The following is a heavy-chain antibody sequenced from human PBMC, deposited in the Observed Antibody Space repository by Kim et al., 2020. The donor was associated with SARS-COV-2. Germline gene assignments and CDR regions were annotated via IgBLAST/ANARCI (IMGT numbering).Heavy chain of an antibody. Sequence: SETLSLTCAVYGGSFSGYYWSWIRQPPGKGLEWIGEINRSGDTSYNPSLKSRVSISVDTSKHQFSLKLSSVTAADTAVYYCARGYGSGSYYSGYWGQGTL. CDR3: ARGYGSGSYYSGY. V-gene: IGHV4-34*01. CDR2: INRSGDT. J-gene: IGHJ4*02. D-gene: IGHD3-10*01. CDR1: GGSFSGYY.